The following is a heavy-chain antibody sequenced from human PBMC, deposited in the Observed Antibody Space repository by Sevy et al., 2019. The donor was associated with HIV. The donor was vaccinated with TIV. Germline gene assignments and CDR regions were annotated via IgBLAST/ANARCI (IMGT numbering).Heavy chain of an antibody. CDR3: ARGVQTYDAFDI. Sequence: GGSLRLSCAASGFTFSNYWMSWVRQAPGKGLEWVSSISGISNYIYYADSVQGRFSISRDNAKDSLYLQMNSLRVEDTAIYYCARGVQTYDAFDIWGQGTMVTVSS. CDR2: ISGISNYI. D-gene: IGHD6-6*01. J-gene: IGHJ3*02. CDR1: GFTFSNYW. V-gene: IGHV3-21*01.